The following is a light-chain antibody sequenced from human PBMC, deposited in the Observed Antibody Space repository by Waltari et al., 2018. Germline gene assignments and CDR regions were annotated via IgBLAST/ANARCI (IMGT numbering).Light chain of an antibody. J-gene: IGLJ2*01. Sequence: SVLTQPPSVSAAPGQKVTIPCSGSDSNLGDNYVSWYQQVPGKAPKLLIFDTYKRHSGVTDRFSGSKSGTSATLDITGPQTGDEADYYCGTWDHALNSWIFGGGTRLIVL. CDR1: DSNLGDNY. V-gene: IGLV1-51*01. CDR2: DTY. CDR3: GTWDHALNSWI.